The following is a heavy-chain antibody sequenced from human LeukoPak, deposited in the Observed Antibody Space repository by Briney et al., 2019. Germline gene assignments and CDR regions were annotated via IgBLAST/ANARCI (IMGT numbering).Heavy chain of an antibody. CDR2: MNPKSANT. D-gene: IGHD4-17*01. CDR1: GYTLTAYD. Sequence: ASVKVSCKASGYTLTAYDLNWVRQATGQGLEWMGWMNPKSANTGYAQKFQGRVTMTRDTSINTAYMELSSLRSEDTATYYCARGKLTHGDYVAVDFWGQGTLVTVSS. V-gene: IGHV1-8*01. CDR3: ARGKLTHGDYVAVDF. J-gene: IGHJ4*02.